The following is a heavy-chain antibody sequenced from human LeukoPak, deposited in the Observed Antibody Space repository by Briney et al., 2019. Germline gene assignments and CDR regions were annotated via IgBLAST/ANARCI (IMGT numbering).Heavy chain of an antibody. CDR2: INPNGINT. J-gene: IGHJ5*02. CDR3: AREHDDRLLYTELMVYEGVSWFDP. Sequence: ASVKVSCKASGYTFSNYYTHWVRQAPGQGLEWMGIINPNGINTRYAQKFQGRVTMTRDMSTSTVYMELRSLRSEDTAVYYCAREHDDRLLYTELMVYEGVSWFDPWGQGTLVTVSS. CDR1: GYTFSNYY. D-gene: IGHD2-8*01. V-gene: IGHV1-46*01.